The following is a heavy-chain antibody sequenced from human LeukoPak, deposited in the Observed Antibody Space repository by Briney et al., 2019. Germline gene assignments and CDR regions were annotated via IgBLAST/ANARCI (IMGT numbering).Heavy chain of an antibody. V-gene: IGHV3-7*01. CDR3: ARDLADSSGWYVTSCYFDY. D-gene: IGHD6-19*01. CDR1: GFTFSSYW. J-gene: IGHJ4*02. CDR2: IKQDGSEK. Sequence: GGSLRLSCAASGFTFSSYWMSWVRQAPGKGLEWVANIKQDGSEKYYVDSVKGRFTISRDNAKNSLYLQMNSLRAEDTAVYYCARDLADSSGWYVTSCYFDYRGQGTLVTVSS.